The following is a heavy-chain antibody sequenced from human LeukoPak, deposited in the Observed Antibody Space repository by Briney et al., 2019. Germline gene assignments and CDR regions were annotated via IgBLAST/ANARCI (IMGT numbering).Heavy chain of an antibody. CDR3: ARGGSSGWYSHYYYYMDV. J-gene: IGHJ6*03. D-gene: IGHD6-19*01. V-gene: IGHV3-53*01. CDR2: IYSGGST. CDR1: GFTFSSYG. Sequence: GGSLRLSCAASGFTFSSYGMSWVRQAPGKGLEWVSVIYSGGSTYYADSVKGRFTISRDNSKNTLYLQMNSLRAEDTAVYYCARGGSSGWYSHYYYYMDVWGKGTTVTISS.